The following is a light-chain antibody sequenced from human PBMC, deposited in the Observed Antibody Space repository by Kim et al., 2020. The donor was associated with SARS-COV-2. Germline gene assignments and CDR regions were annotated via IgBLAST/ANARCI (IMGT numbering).Light chain of an antibody. Sequence: GQSVTISCTGTSSDVGGYNFVSWYQQHPGKAPELMIYDVSKRPSGVPDRFSGSKSGNTASLTISGLQAEDEADYYCCSYAGSYTLVFGGGTQLTVL. CDR1: SSDVGGYNF. CDR3: CSYAGSYTLV. V-gene: IGLV2-11*01. CDR2: DVS. J-gene: IGLJ2*01.